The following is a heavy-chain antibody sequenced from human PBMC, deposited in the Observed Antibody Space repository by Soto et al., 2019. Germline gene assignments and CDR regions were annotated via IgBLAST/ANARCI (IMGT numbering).Heavy chain of an antibody. J-gene: IGHJ6*02. CDR3: ARDHGYCISTSCYYYYGMDV. D-gene: IGHD2-2*01. CDR1: GECISSGNW. Sequence: SETLSLTCAVSGECISSGNWWTWVRQSPGKGLEWIGEIYHSGSTNYNPSLKSRVTISVDKSKNQFSLKLSSVTAADTAVYYCARDHGYCISTSCYYYYGMDVWGQGTTVTVSS. V-gene: IGHV4-4*02. CDR2: IYHSGST.